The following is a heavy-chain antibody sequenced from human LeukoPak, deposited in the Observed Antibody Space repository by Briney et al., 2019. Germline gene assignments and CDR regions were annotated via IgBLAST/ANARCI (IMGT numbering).Heavy chain of an antibody. Sequence: SETLSLTCAVYGGSFSGYYWSWIRQPPGKGLEWIGGINHSGSTNYNPSLKSRVTISVDTSKNQFSLKLSSVTAADTAVYYCARGPLGYCSSTSCYRPLADYWGQGTLVTVSS. J-gene: IGHJ4*02. CDR2: INHSGST. V-gene: IGHV4-34*01. CDR1: GGSFSGYY. CDR3: ARGPLGYCSSTSCYRPLADY. D-gene: IGHD2-2*01.